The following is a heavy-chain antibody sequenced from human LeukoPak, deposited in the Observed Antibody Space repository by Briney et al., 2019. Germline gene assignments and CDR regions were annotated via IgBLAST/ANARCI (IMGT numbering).Heavy chain of an antibody. CDR2: ISAYNGNT. V-gene: IGHV1-18*01. D-gene: IGHD1-26*01. J-gene: IGHJ6*02. Sequence: ASVKVSCKASGYAFRNYGVTWVRQAPGQGLEWMGWISAYNGNTNYAQSLQGRVTMTTDTSTSTAYMELRSLRSDDTALYYCARDIRGATVSWYYGMDVWGQGTTVIVSS. CDR1: GYAFRNYG. CDR3: ARDIRGATVSWYYGMDV.